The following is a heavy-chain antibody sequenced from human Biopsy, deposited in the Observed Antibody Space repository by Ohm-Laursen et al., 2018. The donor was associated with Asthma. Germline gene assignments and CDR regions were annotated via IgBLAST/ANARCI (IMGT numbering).Heavy chain of an antibody. CDR1: GGTFNTYV. CDR2: INSVFGTT. J-gene: IGHJ4*02. CDR3: ARKAGSCISRTCYSLDF. D-gene: IGHD2-2*01. V-gene: IGHV1-69*13. Sequence: SVKVPCKSLGGTFNTYVIGWVRQAPGQGLEWMGGINSVFGTTTYPQKFQDRVAITADDSTSTVYMELSSLRSEDTAVYYCARKAGSCISRTCYSLDFWGQGTLVTVSS.